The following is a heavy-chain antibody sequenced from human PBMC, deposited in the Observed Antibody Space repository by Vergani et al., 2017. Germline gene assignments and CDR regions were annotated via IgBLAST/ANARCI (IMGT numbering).Heavy chain of an antibody. D-gene: IGHD2-2*01. CDR3: ARDSPLVVPAAIFYYYYGMDV. J-gene: IGHJ6*02. Sequence: QVQLVESGGDVVQPGRSLRVSCSGSGFNFNNYAIHWVRQAPDKGLEWVALISNDGKRQYYADSVKGRFTVSRDNAKNSLYLQMNSPRAEDTAVYYCARDSPLVVPAAIFYYYYGMDVWGQGTTVTVSS. CDR1: GFNFNNYA. V-gene: IGHV3-30*04. CDR2: ISNDGKRQ.